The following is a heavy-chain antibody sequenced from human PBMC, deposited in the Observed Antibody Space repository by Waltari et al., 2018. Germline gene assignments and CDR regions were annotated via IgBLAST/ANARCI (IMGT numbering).Heavy chain of an antibody. CDR1: GFSLSTSGMR. Sequence: QVTLKESGPALVKPTQTLTLTCTFSGFSLSTSGMRVSWIRQPPGKALEWLARFDWDDDKFYSTSLKTRLTISKDTSKNQVVLTMTNMDPVDTATYYCARLTFDYSNYGNYFDYWGQGTLVTVSS. CDR3: ARLTFDYSNYGNYFDY. CDR2: FDWDDDK. V-gene: IGHV2-70*04. D-gene: IGHD4-4*01. J-gene: IGHJ4*02.